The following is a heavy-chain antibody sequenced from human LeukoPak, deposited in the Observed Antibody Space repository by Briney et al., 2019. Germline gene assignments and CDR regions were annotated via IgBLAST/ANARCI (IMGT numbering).Heavy chain of an antibody. D-gene: IGHD2-2*02. CDR1: GYTLTELS. CDR2: FDPEDGKT. CDR3: AAGYCSSTSCYRWGNWFDP. V-gene: IGHV1-24*01. Sequence: ASVKVSCKVSGYTLTELSMHWVRQAPGKGLEWMGGFDPEDGKTIYTQKFQGRVTMTGDTSTDTAYLELRSLRSEDTAVYYCAAGYCSSTSCYRWGNWFDPWGQGTLVSVSS. J-gene: IGHJ5*02.